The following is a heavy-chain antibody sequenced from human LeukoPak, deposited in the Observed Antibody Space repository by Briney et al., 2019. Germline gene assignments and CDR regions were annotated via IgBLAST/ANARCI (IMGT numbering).Heavy chain of an antibody. CDR2: MNQDGRQT. CDR3: VRDQGDRTGSL. CDR1: GFNLGDFW. Sequence: GGSLRLSCVASGFNLGDFWVNWLRQAPGKGLEWVANMNQDGRQTNYLVSVKGRFTISRDNARNSVYLQMDSLRDEDTSLYYCVRDQGDRTGSLWGQGTLVTVST. J-gene: IGHJ4*02. V-gene: IGHV3-7*01. D-gene: IGHD2-15*01.